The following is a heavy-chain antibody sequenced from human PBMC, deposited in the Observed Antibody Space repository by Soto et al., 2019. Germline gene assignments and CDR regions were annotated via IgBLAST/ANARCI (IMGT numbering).Heavy chain of an antibody. J-gene: IGHJ6*02. D-gene: IGHD2-8*01. CDR1: RYIFTAYF. CDR2: INPKSGGT. V-gene: IGHV1-2*04. CDR3: ARGDSTDCSNGVCSFFYNHDMDV. Sequence: QVQLVQSGAEVKKPGASVKVSCKAPRYIFTAYFIHWVRQAPGQGLEWLGRINPKSGGTSTAQKFQGWVTMTTDTSISTASMELTRLTSDDTAIYYCARGDSTDCSNGVCSFFYNHDMDVWGQGTTVTVSS.